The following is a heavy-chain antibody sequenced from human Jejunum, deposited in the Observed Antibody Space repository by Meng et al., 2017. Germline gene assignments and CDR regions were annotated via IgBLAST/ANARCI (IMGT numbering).Heavy chain of an antibody. CDR2: INPIGGTT. J-gene: IGHJ4*02. V-gene: IGHV1-46*01. D-gene: IGHD2-2*01. CDR1: GYTFTSYY. Sequence: ASVKVSCKASGYTFTSYYMHWVRQAPGQGLQWMGIINPIGGTTIYAQKFQGRVTMTRDTSTNTVYMELSSLRSEDTAVYYCARDRCRSISCYENDHWGQGTLVTGLL. CDR3: ARDRCRSISCYENDH.